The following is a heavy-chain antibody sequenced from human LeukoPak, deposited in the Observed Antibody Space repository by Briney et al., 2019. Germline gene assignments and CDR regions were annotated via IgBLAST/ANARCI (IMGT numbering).Heavy chain of an antibody. D-gene: IGHD3-22*01. CDR1: GFTFDDYG. J-gene: IGHJ4*02. V-gene: IGHV3-20*04. Sequence: PGGSLRLSCAASGFTFDDYGMSWVRQAPGKGLEWVSGINWNGGSTGYADSVKGRFTTSRDNAKNSLYLQMNSLRAEDTALYYCARDRYYYDSSGYYYVDYWGQGTLVTVSS. CDR2: INWNGGST. CDR3: ARDRYYYDSSGYYYVDY.